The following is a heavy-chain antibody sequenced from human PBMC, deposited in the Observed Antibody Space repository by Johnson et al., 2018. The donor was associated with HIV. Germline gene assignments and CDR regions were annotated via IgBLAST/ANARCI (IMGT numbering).Heavy chain of an antibody. J-gene: IGHJ3*02. CDR2: IYSGGST. CDR3: ARDSRRIQLWDDAFDI. CDR1: GFTVSSNY. Sequence: VQLVESGGGLVQPGGSLRLSCAASGFTVSSNYMSWVRQAPGKGLEWVSVIYSGGSTYYADSVKGRFTISRDNFKNTLYIQMNSLRAEDTAVYYCARDSRRIQLWDDAFDIWGQGTMVTVSS. D-gene: IGHD5-18*01. V-gene: IGHV3-66*01.